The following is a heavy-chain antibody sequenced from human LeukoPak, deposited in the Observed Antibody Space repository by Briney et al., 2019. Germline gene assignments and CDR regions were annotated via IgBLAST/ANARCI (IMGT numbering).Heavy chain of an antibody. V-gene: IGHV3-66*01. CDR1: GFTVSSNY. CDR3: ARRKYGTTGTGSAFDI. D-gene: IGHD1-1*01. J-gene: IGHJ3*02. Sequence: GGSLRLSCAASGFTVSSNYMSWVRQAPGKGLEWVSVIYSGGSTYYADSVKGRFTISRDNSKNTLYLQMNSLRAEDTAVYYCARRKYGTTGTGSAFDIWGQGTMVTVSS. CDR2: IYSGGST.